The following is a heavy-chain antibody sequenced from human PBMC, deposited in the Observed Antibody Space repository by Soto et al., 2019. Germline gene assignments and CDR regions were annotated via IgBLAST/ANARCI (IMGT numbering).Heavy chain of an antibody. D-gene: IGHD2-15*01. CDR1: GFTVSSKY. Sequence: EVQLVESGGGLVQPGGSLRLSCAASGFTVSSKYMSWVRQAPGKGLEWVSLIQSGGPTYYADSVKGRFTISRDTSENTVRLQMDSLRAEDTAVYYGAREDGLCDSGRCYGVPLDVWGNGTTVTVCS. CDR3: AREDGLCDSGRCYGVPLDV. J-gene: IGHJ6*04. CDR2: IQSGGPT. V-gene: IGHV3-66*01.